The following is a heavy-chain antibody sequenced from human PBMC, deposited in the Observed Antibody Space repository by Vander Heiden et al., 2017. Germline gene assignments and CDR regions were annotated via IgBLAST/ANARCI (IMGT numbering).Heavy chain of an antibody. V-gene: IGHV4-59*01. D-gene: IGHD1-26*01. CDR2: RYNGGST. J-gene: IGHJ5*02. CDR1: GCSISSYY. Sequence: QVQLQESGPGLVKHSETLSLTCTVSGCSISSYYWNWIRQPPGKGREWMGHRYNGGSTNYNPSLKSRVTISVDMSKNKFSLKLSAVTAADTAVYYCARDGSGSYLNWFDPWGQGTLVTVSS. CDR3: ARDGSGSYLNWFDP.